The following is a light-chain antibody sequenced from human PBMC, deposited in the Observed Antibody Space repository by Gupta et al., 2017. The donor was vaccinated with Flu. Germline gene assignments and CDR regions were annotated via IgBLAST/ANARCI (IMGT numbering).Light chain of an antibody. CDR3: AAWDASMNGGV. V-gene: IGLV1-44*01. CDR1: SSNIGSNN. CDR2: NDN. Sequence: RVTISCSGSSSNIGSNNVNWSQQVPGSAPNLLLYNDNGRHSGVPDRFSASKSVTSASVAISWLQAEDEADYYCAAWDASMNGGVFGGGTKLTVL. J-gene: IGLJ2*01.